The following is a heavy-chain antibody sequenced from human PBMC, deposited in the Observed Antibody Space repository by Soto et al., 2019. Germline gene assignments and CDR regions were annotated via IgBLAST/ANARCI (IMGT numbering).Heavy chain of an antibody. CDR2: VSHDGRNT. CDR3: AKGGRQWLVTSDFNY. V-gene: IGHV3-30*18. J-gene: IGHJ4*02. D-gene: IGHD6-19*01. Sequence: VQLVESGGGVVQPGRSLRLSCAASGFTFSDYAMHWVRQAPGKGLEWVAVVSHDGRNTHYADSVKGRFTISRDSSKNTVSLELTSLRAEDTAVYDCAKGGRQWLVTSDFNYWGQGALVTVSS. CDR1: GFTFSDYA.